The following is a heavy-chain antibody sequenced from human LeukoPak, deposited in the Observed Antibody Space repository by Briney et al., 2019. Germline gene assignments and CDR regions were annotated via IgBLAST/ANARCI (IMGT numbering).Heavy chain of an antibody. CDR2: IDPTGRGI. Sequence: PGGSLRLSCVASGFSFGNYAMSWVRQAPGKGLEWVAAIDPTGRGIGYGDSVKGRFTVSRDNAKNSLYLQMNSLRDEDTALYYCATEDSVRNGYYDNWGQGTLVTVSS. J-gene: IGHJ4*02. CDR3: ATEDSVRNGYYDN. D-gene: IGHD5/OR15-5a*01. CDR1: GFSFGNYA. V-gene: IGHV3-20*04.